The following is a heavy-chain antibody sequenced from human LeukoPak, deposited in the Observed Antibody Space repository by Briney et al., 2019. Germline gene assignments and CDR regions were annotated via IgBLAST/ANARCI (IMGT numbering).Heavy chain of an antibody. V-gene: IGHV4-39*07. D-gene: IGHD4-23*01. CDR3: ARGVDYGGDFDY. Sequence: SETLSLTCTVSGGSISSSSYYWGWIRQPPGKGLEWIGSIHYGGSTYYNPSLKSRVTISVDTSKNQFSLKLSSVTAADTAVYHCARGVDYGGDFDYWGQGTLVTVSS. J-gene: IGHJ4*02. CDR2: IHYGGST. CDR1: GGSISSSSYY.